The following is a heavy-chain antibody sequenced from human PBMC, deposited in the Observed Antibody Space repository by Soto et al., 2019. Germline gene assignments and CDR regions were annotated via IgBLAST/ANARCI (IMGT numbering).Heavy chain of an antibody. CDR3: ATSELELANFDY. J-gene: IGHJ4*02. CDR1: GFTFSSYG. D-gene: IGHD1-7*01. Sequence: GGSLRLSCAASGFTFSSYGMHWVRQAPGKGLEWVAVISYDGSNKYYADSVKGRFTISRDNSKNTLYLQMNSLRAEDTAVYYCATSELELANFDYWGQGTLVTVS. CDR2: ISYDGSNK. V-gene: IGHV3-30*03.